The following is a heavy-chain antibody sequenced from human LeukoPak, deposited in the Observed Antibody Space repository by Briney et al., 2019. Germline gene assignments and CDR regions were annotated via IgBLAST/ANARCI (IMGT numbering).Heavy chain of an antibody. D-gene: IGHD2-2*01. CDR2: INPSGGST. Sequence: ASVKVSCKASGYSFTSYYMHWVRQAPGQGLEWMGIINPSGGSTSYAQEFQGRVTMTRDTSTSTVYMELSSLRSEDTAVYYCARGDIVVVPTHYYYYMDVWGKGTTVTVSS. CDR1: GYSFTSYY. CDR3: ARGDIVVVPTHYYYYMDV. V-gene: IGHV1-46*01. J-gene: IGHJ6*03.